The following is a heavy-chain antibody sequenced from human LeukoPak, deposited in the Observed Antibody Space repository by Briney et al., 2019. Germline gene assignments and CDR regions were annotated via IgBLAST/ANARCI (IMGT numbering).Heavy chain of an antibody. D-gene: IGHD3-10*01. V-gene: IGHV3-11*06. CDR1: GLSFGDYY. J-gene: IGHJ4*02. Sequence: GGSLRLSCAVSGLSFGDYYMSWIRQAPGKGLEWVSYISSSSSTTKYADSVEGRFTISRDNAKKSVYLQMNSLRVEDTAIYYCASFRIRGAQRADYWGQGTLVTVSS. CDR2: ISSSSSTT. CDR3: ASFRIRGAQRADY.